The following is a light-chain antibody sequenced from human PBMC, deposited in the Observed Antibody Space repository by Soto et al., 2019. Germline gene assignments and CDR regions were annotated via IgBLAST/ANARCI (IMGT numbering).Light chain of an antibody. V-gene: IGKV1-5*03. J-gene: IGKJ1*01. CDR2: QAS. CDR3: QHYNVFSWT. Sequence: DIQMTKYPPTLSAFLGDRFTITCLASQSISRWLAWFQQKPGKAPKLLIYQASTLETGVPSRFSGSGSGTEFTLTISSLQPDDFATYYCQHYNVFSWTFGQGSIVDIK. CDR1: QSISRW.